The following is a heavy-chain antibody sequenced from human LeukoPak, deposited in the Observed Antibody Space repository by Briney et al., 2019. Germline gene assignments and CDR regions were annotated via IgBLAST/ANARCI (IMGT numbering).Heavy chain of an antibody. Sequence: ASVKVSCKASGYTFTGFYIHWVRQAPGQGLEWMGWINPKSGGTNYAQQSQGRVTMTSDTSINTAYMELSSLRFDDTALYYCARVAASGTAYWGQGTLVTVSS. V-gene: IGHV1-2*02. J-gene: IGHJ4*02. D-gene: IGHD6-13*01. CDR1: GYTFTGFY. CDR3: ARVAASGTAY. CDR2: INPKSGGT.